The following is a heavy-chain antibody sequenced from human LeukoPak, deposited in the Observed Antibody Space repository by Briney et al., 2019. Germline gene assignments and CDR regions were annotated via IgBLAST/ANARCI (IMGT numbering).Heavy chain of an antibody. J-gene: IGHJ6*03. Sequence: GASVKVSCKASGYTFTSYDINWVRQATRQGLEWMGWMNPNSGNTGYAQKFKGRVTMTRNTSISTAYMELISLRSEDTAVYYCARGSYYDILTGYPTVYYYYMDVWGKGTTVTVSS. V-gene: IGHV1-8*01. CDR3: ARGSYYDILTGYPTVYYYYMDV. D-gene: IGHD3-9*01. CDR1: GYTFTSYD. CDR2: MNPNSGNT.